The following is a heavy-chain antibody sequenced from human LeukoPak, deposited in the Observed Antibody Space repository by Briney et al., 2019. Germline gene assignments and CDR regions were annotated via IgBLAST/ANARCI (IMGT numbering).Heavy chain of an antibody. CDR3: ARRGSYYDFWSGYYKDYYYMDV. CDR1: GGSIRSYY. J-gene: IGHJ6*03. Sequence: SETLSLTCTVSGGSIRSYYWSWIRQPPGKGLEWIGYIYTSGSTNYNPSLKSRVTISVDTSKNQFSLKLSSVTAADTAVYYCARRGSYYDFWSGYYKDYYYMDVWGKGTTVTVSS. CDR2: IYTSGST. V-gene: IGHV4-4*09. D-gene: IGHD3-3*01.